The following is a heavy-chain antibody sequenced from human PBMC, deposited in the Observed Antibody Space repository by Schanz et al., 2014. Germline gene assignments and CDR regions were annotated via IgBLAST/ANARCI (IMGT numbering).Heavy chain of an antibody. D-gene: IGHD4-17*01. CDR3: ARGYGDSPTDF. CDR1: GYTFTSYS. V-gene: IGHV1-46*01. Sequence: QVLQVQSGSELKKPGASVKVSCKASGYTFTSYSMHWVRQAPGQGLEWMGIINLSGGSTNNAQKFQGRVTITADRSTSTAYMELSSLRSEDTAVYYCARGYGDSPTDFWGQGTLVTVSS. CDR2: INLSGGST. J-gene: IGHJ4*02.